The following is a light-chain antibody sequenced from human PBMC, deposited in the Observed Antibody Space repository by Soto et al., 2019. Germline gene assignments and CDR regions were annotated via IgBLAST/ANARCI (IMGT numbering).Light chain of an antibody. CDR1: SSNVGGYNY. Sequence: QSVLTQPRSVSGSPGQSVTISCTGTSSNVGGYNYVSWYQQHPGKVPKLLIYDVSKRPSGVPDRFSGSKSGNTASLTISGLQAGDEADYYCCSYEGIYTSYVFGTGTQLTVL. J-gene: IGLJ1*01. V-gene: IGLV2-11*01. CDR3: CSYEGIYTSYV. CDR2: DVS.